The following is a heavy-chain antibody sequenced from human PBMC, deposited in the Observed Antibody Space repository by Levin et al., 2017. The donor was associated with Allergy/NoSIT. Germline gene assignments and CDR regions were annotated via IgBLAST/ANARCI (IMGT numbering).Heavy chain of an antibody. J-gene: IGHJ3*02. CDR2: IYPGDSDT. V-gene: IGHV5-51*01. CDR3: ASAYDYVGGVDI. D-gene: IGHD3-16*01. CDR1: GYSFTSYW. Sequence: PGGSLRLSCKGSGYSFTSYWIGWVRQMPGKGPEWMGIIYPGDSDTRYSPSFQGQVTISADKSISTAYLQWSSLKASDTAMYYCASAYDYVGGVDIWGQGTMVTVSS.